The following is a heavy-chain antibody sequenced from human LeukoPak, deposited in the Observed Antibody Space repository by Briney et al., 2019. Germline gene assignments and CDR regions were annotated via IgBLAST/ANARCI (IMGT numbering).Heavy chain of an antibody. CDR1: GDSVSSNNGA. V-gene: IGHV6-1*01. CDR3: ARDVGTTGWHTFDY. J-gene: IGHJ4*02. Sequence: SQTLSLTCAISGDSVSSNNGAWNWIRQSPSRGLEWLGRTYYRSKWYNDYAESLISRITISPVTSKNQFSLPLYSVTPEDTAVYYCARDVGTTGWHTFDYWGQGTLVTVSS. CDR2: TYYRSKWYN. D-gene: IGHD3-9*01.